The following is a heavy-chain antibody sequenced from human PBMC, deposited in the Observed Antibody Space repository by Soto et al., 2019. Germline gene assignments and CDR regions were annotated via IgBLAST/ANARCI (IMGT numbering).Heavy chain of an antibody. CDR2: MNPNSGNT. D-gene: IGHD2-21*01. V-gene: IGHV1-8*01. CDR1: GYTFTSYD. Sequence: QVQLVQSGAEVKKPGASVKVSCKASGYTFTSYDINWVRQATGQGLEWMGWMNPNSGNTGYAQKFQGRVTMPRNTSISTAYMELSSLRSEDTAVYCCEREPRLHSDAFAIWGQGTMVTVSS. J-gene: IGHJ3*02. CDR3: EREPRLHSDAFAI.